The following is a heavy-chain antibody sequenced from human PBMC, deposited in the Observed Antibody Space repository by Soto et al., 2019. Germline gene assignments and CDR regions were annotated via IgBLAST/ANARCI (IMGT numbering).Heavy chain of an antibody. D-gene: IGHD2-15*01. CDR2: INPSGGST. V-gene: IGHV1-46*01. J-gene: IGHJ6*02. Sequence: GASVKVSCKASGDTFTTYYLHWVRQAPGQGLEWMGVINPSGGSTTDAQKFQGRVTMTRDTSTSTVYMDLSSLRSEDTAVYYCAREERVVTASFDYYHGMDVWGQGTTVTVSS. CDR1: GDTFTTYY. CDR3: AREERVVTASFDYYHGMDV.